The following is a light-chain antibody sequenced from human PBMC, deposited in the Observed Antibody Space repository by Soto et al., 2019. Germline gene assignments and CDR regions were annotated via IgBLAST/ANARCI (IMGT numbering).Light chain of an antibody. V-gene: IGLV3-21*04. J-gene: IGLJ1*01. CDR1: NIGTKS. Sequence: SYELTQPPSVSVAPGKTARITCGGNNIGTKSVHWYQQRPGQAPVLVIYYDSGRPSGISERFSGSNSGNTATLTISRVEAGDEADYFCQVWDSGNAHPPYVFGTGTKVTVL. CDR2: YDS. CDR3: QVWDSGNAHPPYV.